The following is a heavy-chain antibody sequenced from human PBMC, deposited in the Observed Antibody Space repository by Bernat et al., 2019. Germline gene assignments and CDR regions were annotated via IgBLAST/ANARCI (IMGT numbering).Heavy chain of an antibody. V-gene: IGHV4-31*03. J-gene: IGHJ6*03. D-gene: IGHD3-3*01. CDR1: GGSISSGGYY. Sequence: QLQLQESGPGLVKPSQTLSLTCTVSGGSISSGGYYWSWIRQHPGKGLEWIGYIYYSGSTYYNPSLKSRVTISVDTSKNQFSLKLSSVTAADTAVYYCARDAGHYDFWSGYYYEGPPNYMDVWGKGTTVTVSS. CDR3: ARDAGHYDFWSGYYYEGPPNYMDV. CDR2: IYYSGST.